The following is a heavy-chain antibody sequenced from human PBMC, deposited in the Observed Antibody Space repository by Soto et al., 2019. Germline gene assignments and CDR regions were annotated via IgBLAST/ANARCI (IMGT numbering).Heavy chain of an antibody. CDR3: ARDFTENSSSYYYYYMDV. V-gene: IGHV3-33*01. CDR1: GFTFSSYG. CDR2: IWYDGSNK. Sequence: GGSLRLSCAASGFTFSSYGMHWVRQAPGKGLEWVAVIWYDGSNKYYADSVKGRFTISRDNSKNTLYLQMNSLRAEDTAVYYCARDFTENSSSYYYYYMDVWGKGTTVTVSS. J-gene: IGHJ6*03. D-gene: IGHD6-6*01.